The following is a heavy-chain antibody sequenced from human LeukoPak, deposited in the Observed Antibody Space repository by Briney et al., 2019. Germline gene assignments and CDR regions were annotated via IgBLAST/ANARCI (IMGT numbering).Heavy chain of an antibody. CDR2: ISSSSSYI. Sequence: NPGGSLRLSCAASGFTFSSYSMNWVRQAPGKGLEWVSSISSSSSYIYYADSVKGRFTISRDNAKNSLYLQMNSLRAEDTAVYYCARDDCSSTSCYRNGLYYYYGMGVWGQGTTVTVSS. D-gene: IGHD2-2*01. CDR3: ARDDCSSTSCYRNGLYYYYGMGV. CDR1: GFTFSSYS. J-gene: IGHJ6*02. V-gene: IGHV3-21*06.